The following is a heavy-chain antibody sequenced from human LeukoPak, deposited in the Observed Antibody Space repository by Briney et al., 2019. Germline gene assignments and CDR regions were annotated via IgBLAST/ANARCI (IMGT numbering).Heavy chain of an antibody. Sequence: GASVKVSCTASGYTFTGYYMHWVRQAPGQGLEWMGWINPNSGSTNYAQKFQGRVTMTRDTSISTAYMELSRLTSDDTAVYYCARVQWLPDYYYYYMDVWGKGTKVTVSS. CDR3: ARVQWLPDYYYYYMDV. J-gene: IGHJ6*03. V-gene: IGHV1-2*02. CDR1: GYTFTGYY. CDR2: INPNSGST. D-gene: IGHD3-22*01.